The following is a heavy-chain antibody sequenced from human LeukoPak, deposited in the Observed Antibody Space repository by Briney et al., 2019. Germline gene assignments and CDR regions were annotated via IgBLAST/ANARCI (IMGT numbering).Heavy chain of an antibody. J-gene: IGHJ3*02. V-gene: IGHV3-30*03. CDR2: ISYDGSNK. D-gene: IGHD4-17*01. CDR1: GFTFNSYG. CDR3: ARIPSSWDYGAPGDAFDI. Sequence: PGRSLRLSCAASGFTFNSYGMHWVRQAPGKGLEWVTLISYDGSNKYYADSVKGRFTISRDNSKNTLYLQMNSLRVEDTAVYYCARIPSSWDYGAPGDAFDIWGQGTMVTVSS.